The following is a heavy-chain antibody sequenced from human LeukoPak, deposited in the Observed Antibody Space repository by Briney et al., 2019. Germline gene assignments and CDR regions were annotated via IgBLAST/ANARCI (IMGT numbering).Heavy chain of an antibody. Sequence: PGGSLRLSCAASGFTFSSYWVSWVRQAPGKGLEWVANIKQDGSEKYYVDSVKGRFTISRDNAKNSLYLQMNSLRAEDTAVYYCARRYCSSTSCSLDYWGQGTLVTVSS. CDR1: GFTFSSYW. CDR2: IKQDGSEK. V-gene: IGHV3-7*01. CDR3: ARRYCSSTSCSLDY. J-gene: IGHJ4*02. D-gene: IGHD2-2*01.